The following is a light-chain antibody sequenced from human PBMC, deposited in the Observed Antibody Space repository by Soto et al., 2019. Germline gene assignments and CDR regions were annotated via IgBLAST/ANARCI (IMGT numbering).Light chain of an antibody. CDR1: SRDVGSYNL. CDR3: CSFAGGSTYV. V-gene: IGLV2-23*01. Sequence: QSVLTQPASVSGSPGQSITLSCTGTSRDVGSYNLVSRYQQHPGKAPKLMISEGGKRPSGVSNRFSGSKSGNTASLTISGLQAEDEADYYCCSFAGGSTYVFGTGTKVTVL. J-gene: IGLJ1*01. CDR2: EGG.